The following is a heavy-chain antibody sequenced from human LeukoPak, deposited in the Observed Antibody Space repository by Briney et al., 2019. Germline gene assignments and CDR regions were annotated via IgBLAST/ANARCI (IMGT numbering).Heavy chain of an antibody. Sequence: ASVKVSCKASGYTFTSYGISWVRQAPGQGLEWMGWISAYNGNTNYAQKFQGRVTMTRDTSTSTVYMELSSLRSEDTAVYYCARGPEYYYYYMDVWGKGTTVTISS. CDR2: ISAYNGNT. V-gene: IGHV1-18*01. CDR1: GYTFTSYG. CDR3: ARGPEYYYYYMDV. J-gene: IGHJ6*03.